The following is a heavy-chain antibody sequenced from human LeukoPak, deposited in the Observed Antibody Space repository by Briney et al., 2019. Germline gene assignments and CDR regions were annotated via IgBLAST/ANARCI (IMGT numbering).Heavy chain of an antibody. CDR3: ARDREVATIVYYFDY. Sequence: PGRSLRLSCAASGFTFSSYAMHWVRQAPGKGLEGVAVISYDGSNKYYADSVKGRFTISRDNSKNTLYLQMNSLRAEDTAVYYCARDREVATIVYYFDYWGQGTLVTVSS. J-gene: IGHJ4*02. CDR1: GFTFSSYA. D-gene: IGHD5-12*01. V-gene: IGHV3-30*04. CDR2: ISYDGSNK.